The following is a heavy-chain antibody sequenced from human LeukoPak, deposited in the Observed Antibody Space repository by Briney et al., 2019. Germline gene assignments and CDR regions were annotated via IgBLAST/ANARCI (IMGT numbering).Heavy chain of an antibody. D-gene: IGHD5-18*01. Sequence: PGGSLRLSCAASGFTFSSYAMSWVRQAPGKGLEWVSAISGTGVGTYYADSVTGRFTISRDNSKNTVYLQLNSLRAEDTAVYYCAKEKYRGYSYGSGDYWGQGTLVTVSS. CDR3: AKEKYRGYSYGSGDY. CDR2: ISGTGVGT. CDR1: GFTFSSYA. J-gene: IGHJ4*02. V-gene: IGHV3-23*01.